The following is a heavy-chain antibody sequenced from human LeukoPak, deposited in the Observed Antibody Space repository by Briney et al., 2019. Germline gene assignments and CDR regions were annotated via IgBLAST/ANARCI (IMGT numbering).Heavy chain of an antibody. Sequence: GGSLRLSCAASGFTFSSYAMSWVRQAPGKGLEWVSAISGSGGSTYYADSVKGRFTISRDNSKNTLYLQMNSLRAEDTAVYYCANSPSIAAAVQSPKSLDYWGQGTLVTVSS. J-gene: IGHJ4*02. V-gene: IGHV3-23*01. CDR3: ANSPSIAAAVQSPKSLDY. D-gene: IGHD6-13*01. CDR2: ISGSGGST. CDR1: GFTFSSYA.